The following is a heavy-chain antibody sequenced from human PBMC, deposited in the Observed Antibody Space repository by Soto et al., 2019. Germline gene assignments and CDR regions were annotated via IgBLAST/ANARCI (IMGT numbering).Heavy chain of an antibody. V-gene: IGHV3-23*01. Sequence: GGSLRLSCAASGFTFSTYTMTWVRQAPGKGLEWVSSVGGSGDGTYYADSVKGRFTISRDNSKNTLYLQMNSLRAEDTAIYYCAKDREVTLVRIYLAQWGQGTLVTVYS. D-gene: IGHD2-2*02. CDR1: GFTFSTYT. J-gene: IGHJ4*02. CDR3: AKDREVTLVRIYLAQ. CDR2: VGGSGDGT.